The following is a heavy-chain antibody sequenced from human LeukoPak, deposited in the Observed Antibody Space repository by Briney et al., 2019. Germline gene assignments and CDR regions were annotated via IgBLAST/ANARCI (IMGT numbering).Heavy chain of an antibody. Sequence: GASVKVSCKASGYTFTGYYMHWVRQAPGQGLEWMGWINPYSGGTNYAQKFQGRVTMTRDTSISTAYMELSRLRSDDTAVYYCAREPPQDSSGGFDYWGQGTLVTVSS. CDR3: AREPPQDSSGGFDY. CDR2: INPYSGGT. D-gene: IGHD6-19*01. CDR1: GYTFTGYY. V-gene: IGHV1-2*02. J-gene: IGHJ4*02.